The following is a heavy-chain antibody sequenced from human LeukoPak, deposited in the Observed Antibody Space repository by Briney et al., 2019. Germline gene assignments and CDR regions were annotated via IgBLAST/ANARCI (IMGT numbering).Heavy chain of an antibody. CDR2: IYHSGST. D-gene: IGHD3-22*01. CDR3: ASYYYDSSGPDY. CDR1: GGSISSGGYY. Sequence: PSETLSLTCTVSGGSISSGGYYWSWIRQPPGKGLEWIGYIYHSGSTYYNPSLKSRVTISVDRSKNQFSLKLSSVTAADTAVYYCASYYYDSSGPDYWGQGTLVTVSS. V-gene: IGHV4-30-2*01. J-gene: IGHJ4*02.